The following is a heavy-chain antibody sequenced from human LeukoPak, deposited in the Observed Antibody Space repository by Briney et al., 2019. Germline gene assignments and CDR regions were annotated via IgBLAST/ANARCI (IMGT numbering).Heavy chain of an antibody. V-gene: IGHV4-39*01. CDR1: GGSISSSSYY. CDR3: ARHPRGYNILTSYYPYYFDY. Sequence: PSETLSLTCTVSGGSISSSSYYWGWIRQPPGKGLEWIGSIYYSGSTYYNPSLKSRVTISVDTSKNQFSLKLSSVTAADTAVYYCARHPRGYNILTSYYPYYFDYWGQGTLVTVSS. D-gene: IGHD3-9*01. J-gene: IGHJ4*02. CDR2: IYYSGST.